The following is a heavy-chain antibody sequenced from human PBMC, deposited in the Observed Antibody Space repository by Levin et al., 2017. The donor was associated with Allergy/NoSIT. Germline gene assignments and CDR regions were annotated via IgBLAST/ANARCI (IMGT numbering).Heavy chain of an antibody. CDR2: ISSSSSYI. J-gene: IGHJ4*02. CDR3: ARDKTGGFLAAAAPGY. Sequence: PGGSLRLSCAASGFTFSSYSMNWVRQAPGKGLEWVSSISSSSSYIYYADSVKGRFTISRDNAKNSLYLQMNSLRAEDTAVYYCARDKTGGFLAAAAPGYWGQGTLVTVSS. CDR1: GFTFSSYS. D-gene: IGHD6-13*01. V-gene: IGHV3-21*01.